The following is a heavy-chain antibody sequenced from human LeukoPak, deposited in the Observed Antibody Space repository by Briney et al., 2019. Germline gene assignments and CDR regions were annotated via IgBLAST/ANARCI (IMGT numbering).Heavy chain of an antibody. CDR2: IDPSGGST. CDR3: ARDWLPMYYYGSGSEVDV. J-gene: IGHJ6*02. V-gene: IGHV1-46*01. CDR1: GYTFTSYY. D-gene: IGHD3-10*01. Sequence: ASVKVSCKASGYTFTSYYMHWVRQAPGQGLEWMGIIDPSGGSTGYAQKFQGRVTMTRDTSTSTVYMELSSLRSEDTAVYYCARDWLPMYYYGSGSEVDVWGQGTTVTVSS.